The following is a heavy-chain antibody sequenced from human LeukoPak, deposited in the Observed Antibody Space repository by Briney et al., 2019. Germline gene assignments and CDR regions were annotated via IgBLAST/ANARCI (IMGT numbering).Heavy chain of an antibody. CDR2: ISSSGSTI. J-gene: IGHJ6*03. Sequence: LSLTCAVYGGHFSAYYWNWVRQAPGKGLEWVSYISSSGSTIYYADSVKGRFTISRDNAKNSLYLQMNSLRAEDTAVYYCARDGSGPYYYYYMDVWGKGTTVTVSS. V-gene: IGHV3-48*03. CDR1: GGHFSAYY. CDR3: ARDGSGPYYYYYMDV. D-gene: IGHD3-10*01.